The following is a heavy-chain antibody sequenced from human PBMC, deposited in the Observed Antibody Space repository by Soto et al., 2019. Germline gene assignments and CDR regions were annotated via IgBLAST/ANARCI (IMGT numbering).Heavy chain of an antibody. V-gene: IGHV4-59*01. Sequence: SEALSLTCTVSGGSIIRYYWSWILQPPWKGLEWIAYIYYSGSTNYNPSLKSRVTISVDTSKNQFSLKLSSVTAADTAVYYCAIYGSGSSVWFDSWGQGTLVTVS. J-gene: IGHJ5*01. CDR1: GGSIIRYY. CDR3: AIYGSGSSVWFDS. D-gene: IGHD3-10*01. CDR2: IYYSGST.